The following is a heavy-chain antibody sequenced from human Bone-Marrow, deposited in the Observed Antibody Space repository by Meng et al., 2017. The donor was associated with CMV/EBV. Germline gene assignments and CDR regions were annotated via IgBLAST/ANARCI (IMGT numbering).Heavy chain of an antibody. V-gene: IGHV4-34*01. CDR2: INHSGST. CDR3: ARCSYYYYGMDV. J-gene: IGHJ6*02. Sequence: GSLRLSCAVYGGSFSGYYWSWIRQPPGKGLEWIGEINHSGSTNYNPSLKSRVTISVDTSKNQFSLKLSSVTAADMAVYYCARCSYYYYGMDVWGQGTTVTVSS. D-gene: IGHD2-15*01. CDR1: GGSFSGYY.